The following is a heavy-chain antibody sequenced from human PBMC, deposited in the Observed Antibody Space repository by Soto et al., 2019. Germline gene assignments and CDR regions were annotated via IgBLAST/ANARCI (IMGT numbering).Heavy chain of an antibody. CDR3: ARLRGGRYFDY. CDR1: GGSISSYY. V-gene: IGHV4-59*01. CDR2: IYYSGST. J-gene: IGHJ4*02. Sequence: SETLSLTCTVSGGSISSYYWSWIRQPPGKGLAWIGYIYYSGSTNYNPSLKSRVTISVDTSKNQFSLKLSSVTAADTAVYYCARLRGGRYFDYWGQGTLVTV.